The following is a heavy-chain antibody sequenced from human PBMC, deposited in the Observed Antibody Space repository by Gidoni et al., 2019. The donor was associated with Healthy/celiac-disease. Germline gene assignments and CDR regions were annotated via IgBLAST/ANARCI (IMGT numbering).Heavy chain of an antibody. CDR1: GYTFTSYY. D-gene: IGHD3-16*01. CDR2: INPSGGST. J-gene: IGHJ4*02. Sequence: QVQLVQSGAEVKKPGASVKVSCKASGYTFTSYYMHWVRQAPGQGLEWMGIINPSGGSTSYAQKFQGRVTMTRDTSTSTVYMELSSLRSEDTAVYYCARDLGGGGPLGYFDYWGQGTLVTVSS. CDR3: ARDLGGGGPLGYFDY. V-gene: IGHV1-46*01.